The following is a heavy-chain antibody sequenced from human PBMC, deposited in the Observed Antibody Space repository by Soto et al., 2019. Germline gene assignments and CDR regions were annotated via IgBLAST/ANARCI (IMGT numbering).Heavy chain of an antibody. CDR1: EFTFSNYA. J-gene: IGHJ4*02. Sequence: PGGSLRLSCVVSEFTFSNYAMSWVRQAPGKGLEWVSAISNSGAATYYTDSVKGRITISRDTSKNTLYLHMNSLRAEDTAVYYCAKLSSSGWYGQIDYWGQGTLVTVSS. CDR3: AKLSSSGWYGQIDY. CDR2: ISNSGAAT. D-gene: IGHD6-19*01. V-gene: IGHV3-23*01.